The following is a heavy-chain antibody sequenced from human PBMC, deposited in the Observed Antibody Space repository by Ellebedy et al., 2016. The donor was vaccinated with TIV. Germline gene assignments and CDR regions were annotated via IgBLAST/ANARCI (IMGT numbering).Heavy chain of an antibody. CDR1: GGTFSSYA. CDR2: IIPILGIA. V-gene: IGHV1-69*04. D-gene: IGHD6-19*01. CDR3: ARARSSGWLHTPDY. Sequence: AASVKVSCNASGGTFSSYAISWVRQAPGQGLEWMGRIIPILGIANYAQKFQGRVTITADKSTSTAYMELSSLRSEDTAVYYCARARSSGWLHTPDYWGQGLLVTVSS. J-gene: IGHJ4*02.